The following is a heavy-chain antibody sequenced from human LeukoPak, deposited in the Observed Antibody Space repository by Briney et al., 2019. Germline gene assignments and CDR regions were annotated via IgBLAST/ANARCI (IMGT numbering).Heavy chain of an antibody. CDR3: ARVDVIAAAGWFDP. CDR1: GFTFSSYG. D-gene: IGHD6-13*01. Sequence: GGSLRLSCAASGFTFSSYGMHWVRQAPGKGLEWVAVIWYDGSNKYYADSVKGRFTISRDNSKNTLYLQMNSLRAEDTAVYYCARVDVIAAAGWFDPWGQGTLVTVSS. V-gene: IGHV3-33*01. J-gene: IGHJ5*02. CDR2: IWYDGSNK.